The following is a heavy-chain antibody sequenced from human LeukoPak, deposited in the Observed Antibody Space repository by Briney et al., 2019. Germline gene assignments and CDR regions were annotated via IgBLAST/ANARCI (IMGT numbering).Heavy chain of an antibody. CDR3: ARGRSKPVPMYYYYYYMDV. CDR2: INHSGSA. J-gene: IGHJ6*03. V-gene: IGHV4-34*01. Sequence: SETLSLTCAVYGGSFSGYYWSWIRQPPGKGLEWIGEINHSGSANYNPSLKSRVTISVATSKNQFSLKLSSVPAADTAVYYCARGRSKPVPMYYYYYYMDVWGKGTTVTVSS. CDR1: GGSFSGYY. D-gene: IGHD2-2*01.